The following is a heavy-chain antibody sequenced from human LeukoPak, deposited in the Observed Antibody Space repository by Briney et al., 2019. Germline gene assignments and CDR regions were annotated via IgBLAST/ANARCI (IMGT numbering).Heavy chain of an antibody. D-gene: IGHD6-6*01. Sequence: PGGSLRLSCAASGFTFDDYTMHWVRQAPGKGLGWVSLISWDGGSTYYADSVKGRFTISRDNSKNSLYLQMNSLRTEDTALYYCASLYSSSSLLDYWGQGTLVTVSS. J-gene: IGHJ4*02. CDR3: ASLYSSSSLLDY. CDR1: GFTFDDYT. CDR2: ISWDGGST. V-gene: IGHV3-43*01.